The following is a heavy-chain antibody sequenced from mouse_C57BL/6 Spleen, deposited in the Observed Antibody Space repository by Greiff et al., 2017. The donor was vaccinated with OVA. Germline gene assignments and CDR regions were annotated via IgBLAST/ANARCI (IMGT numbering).Heavy chain of an antibody. V-gene: IGHV1-18*01. CDR1: GYTFTDYN. D-gene: IGHD3-2*02. CDR3: ARAAQALFAY. Sequence: EVHLVESGPELVKPGASVKIPCKASGYTFTDYNMDWVKQSHGKSLEWIGDINPNNGGTIYNQKFKGKATLTVDKSSSTAYMELRSLTSEDTAVYYCARAAQALFAYWGQGTLVTVSA. J-gene: IGHJ3*01. CDR2: INPNNGGT.